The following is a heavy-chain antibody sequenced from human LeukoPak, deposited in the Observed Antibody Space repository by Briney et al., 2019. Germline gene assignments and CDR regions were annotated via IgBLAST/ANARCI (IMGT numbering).Heavy chain of an antibody. D-gene: IGHD1-26*01. CDR1: GFTFSNHW. CDR2: INRDGSVT. Sequence: PGGSLRLSCAASGFTFSNHWMHWVRQAPGKGLVWVSRINRDGSVTNYADSVRGRFTISRDNSKNTLYLQMNSLRAEDTAVYYCAKGMGGSYSWYYFDYWGQGTLVTVSS. V-gene: IGHV3-74*01. J-gene: IGHJ4*02. CDR3: AKGMGGSYSWYYFDY.